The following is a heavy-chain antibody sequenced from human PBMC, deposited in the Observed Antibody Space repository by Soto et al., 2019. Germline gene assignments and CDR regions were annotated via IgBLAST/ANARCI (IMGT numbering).Heavy chain of an antibody. CDR2: ISIDGSRK. J-gene: IGHJ3*02. Sequence: QVYLEESGGGVVQPGRSLRLSCVASGFSFSSSDMRWVRQAPGKGLEWVAHISIDGSRKYYADSVKGRFTVSRENSKNTLYLQINSLRPEEAALYYCTRGPTHGAFDIWGQGTMVTVSS. CDR3: TRGPTHGAFDI. V-gene: IGHV3-30*03. CDR1: GFSFSSSD.